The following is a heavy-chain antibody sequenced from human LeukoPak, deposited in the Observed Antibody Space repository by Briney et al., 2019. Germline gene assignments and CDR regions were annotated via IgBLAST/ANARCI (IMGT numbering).Heavy chain of an antibody. CDR3: ARGRVSSSTWYSTYYYYFYMDV. D-gene: IGHD1-1*01. J-gene: IGHJ6*03. CDR2: MYHSGSS. CDR1: GYSISSGFY. V-gene: IGHV4-38-2*02. Sequence: SETLSLTCTVSGYSISSGFYWGWIRQPPGKGLEWIGSMYHSGSSHYNPSLKSRVTISVDTSKNLFSLRLRSVTAADTAVYFCARGRVSSSTWYSTYYYYFYMDVWGKGTTVTVSS.